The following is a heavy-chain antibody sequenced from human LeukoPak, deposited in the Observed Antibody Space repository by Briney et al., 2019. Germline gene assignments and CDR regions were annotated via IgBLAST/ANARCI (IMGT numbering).Heavy chain of an antibody. CDR3: ARVLYCTSISCYSS. Sequence: GGSLRLSCAASVLTLRNYWMPWVRHAPGKGLVWVSRIDPDESNTTYADSVKRRFTISRHNAKNTLYLQMNSLRAEDTAVYYCARVLYCTSISCYSSWGQGTLVTVSS. D-gene: IGHD2-2*01. CDR1: VLTLRNYW. CDR2: IDPDESNT. V-gene: IGHV3-74*01. J-gene: IGHJ1*01.